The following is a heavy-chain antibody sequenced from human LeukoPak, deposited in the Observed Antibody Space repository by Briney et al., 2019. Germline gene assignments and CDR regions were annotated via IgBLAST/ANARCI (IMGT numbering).Heavy chain of an antibody. CDR2: IIPIFGTA. D-gene: IGHD3-16*01. J-gene: IGHJ5*02. V-gene: IGHV1-69*13. CDR1: GGTFGSYA. Sequence: SVKVSCKASGGTFGSYAISWVRQAPRQGLEWMGGIIPIFGTANYAQKFQGRVTITADESTSTAYMELSSLRSEDTAVYYCARVGRMIHEAHRFDPWGQGTLVTVSS. CDR3: ARVGRMIHEAHRFDP.